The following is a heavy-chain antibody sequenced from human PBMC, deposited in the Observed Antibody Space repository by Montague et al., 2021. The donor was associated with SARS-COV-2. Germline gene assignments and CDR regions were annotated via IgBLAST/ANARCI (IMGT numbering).Heavy chain of an antibody. J-gene: IGHJ5*02. Sequence: SLRLSCAASGFSFTNYWMHWVRQAPGKGLVWVSRINSDGRTTTYADSVKGRFTISRDNAENTVYPQMNSLRVEDTTVYHCVGDVAETGTRFDPWGQGTLVIVTS. V-gene: IGHV3-74*01. CDR1: GFSFTNYW. CDR2: INSDGRTT. D-gene: IGHD6-19*01. CDR3: VGDVAETGTRFDP.